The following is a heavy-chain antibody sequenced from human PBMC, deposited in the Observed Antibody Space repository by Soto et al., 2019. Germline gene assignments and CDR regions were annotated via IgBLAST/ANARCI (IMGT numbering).Heavy chain of an antibody. CDR3: AAAEHGYSYGLSFDY. V-gene: IGHV1-58*02. CDR2: IVVGSGNT. D-gene: IGHD5-18*01. CDR1: GFTFTSSA. J-gene: IGHJ4*02. Sequence: GASVKVSCKASGFTFTSSAMQWVRQARGQRLEWIGWIVVGSGNTNYAQKFQERVTITRDMSTSTAYMELSSLRSEDTAVYYCAAAEHGYSYGLSFDYWGQGTLVTVSS.